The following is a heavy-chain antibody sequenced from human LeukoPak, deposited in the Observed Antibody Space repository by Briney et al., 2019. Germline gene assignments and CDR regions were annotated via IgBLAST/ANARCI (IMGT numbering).Heavy chain of an antibody. V-gene: IGHV1-69*01. J-gene: IGHJ4*02. CDR1: GGTFSSYA. CDR2: IIPIFGTA. Sequence: SSVKVSFKASGGTFSSYAISWVRQAPGQGLEWMGGIIPIFGTANYAQKFQGRVTITADESTSTAYMELSSLRSGDTAVYYCARPYDSSGYRGLDYWGQGTLVTVSS. D-gene: IGHD3-22*01. CDR3: ARPYDSSGYRGLDY.